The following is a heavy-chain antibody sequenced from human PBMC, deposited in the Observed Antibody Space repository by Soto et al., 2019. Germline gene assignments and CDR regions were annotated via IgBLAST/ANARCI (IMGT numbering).Heavy chain of an antibody. CDR1: GFTFSSYA. V-gene: IGHV3-23*01. CDR2: ISGSGGST. Sequence: GGSLRLSCAASGFTFSSYAMSWVRQAPGKGLEWVSAISGSGGSTYYADSVKGRFTISRDNSKNTLYLQMNSLRAEDTAVYYCAKDLGGFTIFGVPYAFDIWGQGTMVTVSS. D-gene: IGHD3-3*01. CDR3: AKDLGGFTIFGVPYAFDI. J-gene: IGHJ3*02.